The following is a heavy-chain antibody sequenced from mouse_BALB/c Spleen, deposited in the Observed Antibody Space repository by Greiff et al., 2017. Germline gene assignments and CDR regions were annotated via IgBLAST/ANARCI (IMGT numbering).Heavy chain of an antibody. CDR2: INPYNDGT. D-gene: IGHD2-4*01. J-gene: IGHJ3*01. CDR1: GYTFTSYV. Sequence: EVQLQESGPELVKPGASVKMSCKASGYTFTSYVMHWVKQKPGQGLEWIGYINPYNDGTKYNEKFKGKATLTSDKSSSTAYMELSSLTSEDSAVDCCAGGLRPAFAYWGQGTLVTVSA. CDR3: AGGLRPAFAY. V-gene: IGHV1-14*01.